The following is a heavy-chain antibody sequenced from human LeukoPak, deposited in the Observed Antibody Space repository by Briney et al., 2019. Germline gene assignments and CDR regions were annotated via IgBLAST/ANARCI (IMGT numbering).Heavy chain of an antibody. Sequence: ASVKVSCKASGYTFTGYYMHWVRQAPGQRLEWMGWINAGNGNTKYSQKFQGRVTITRDTSASTAYMELSSLRSEDTAVYYCATLGSGTLRYFDYWGQGTLVTVSS. CDR2: INAGNGNT. CDR1: GYTFTGYY. J-gene: IGHJ4*02. D-gene: IGHD3-10*01. CDR3: ATLGSGTLRYFDY. V-gene: IGHV1-3*01.